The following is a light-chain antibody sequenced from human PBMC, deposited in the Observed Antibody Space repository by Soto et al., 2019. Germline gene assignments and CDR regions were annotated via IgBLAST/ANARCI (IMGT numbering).Light chain of an antibody. CDR1: QSITNNY. J-gene: IGKJ1*01. Sequence: EIVLTQSPGTLSFSPGERATLSCRASQSITNNYLAWYQQKAGQVPRLLLYGASTRPTDIPDRFSGSGSGTDFTLTITRLEPDDFAVYYCQHYGSSPRTFGQGTKV. V-gene: IGKV3-20*01. CDR2: GAS. CDR3: QHYGSSPRT.